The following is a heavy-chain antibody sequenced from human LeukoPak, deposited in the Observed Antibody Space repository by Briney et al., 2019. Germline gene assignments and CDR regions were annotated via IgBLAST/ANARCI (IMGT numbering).Heavy chain of an antibody. CDR2: IYYSGST. V-gene: IGHV4-59*01. J-gene: IGHJ4*02. Sequence: SETLSLTRTVSGGSISSYYWSWIRQPPGKGLEWIGYIYYSGSTNYNPSLKSRVTISVDTSKNQFSLKLSSVTAADTAVYYCASLSGTPGPFDYWGQGTLVTVSS. D-gene: IGHD1-26*01. CDR1: GGSISSYY. CDR3: ASLSGTPGPFDY.